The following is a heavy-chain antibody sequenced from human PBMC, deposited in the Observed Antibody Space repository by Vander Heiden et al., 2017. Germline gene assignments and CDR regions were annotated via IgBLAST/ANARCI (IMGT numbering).Heavy chain of an antibody. CDR1: GFTFSDYY. CDR3: AREGLPKYYFDY. V-gene: IGHV3-11*01. CDR2: ISSGGSTI. Sequence: QVQLVESGGGVVKPGGSLRLSCAASGFTFSDYYMSWIRQAPGKGLEWVSYISSGGSTIYHADSVKGRFTISRDNAKSSLYLQMNSLRAEDTAVYYCAREGLPKYYFDYWGQGTLVTVSS. J-gene: IGHJ4*02. D-gene: IGHD4-17*01.